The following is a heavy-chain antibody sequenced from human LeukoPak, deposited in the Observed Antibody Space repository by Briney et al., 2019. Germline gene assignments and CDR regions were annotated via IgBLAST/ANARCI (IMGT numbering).Heavy chain of an antibody. J-gene: IGHJ6*03. V-gene: IGHV3-23*01. D-gene: IGHD6-13*01. CDR2: ISGSGGST. CDR3: AKGGYSSSWDYYYYMDV. CDR1: GFTFSSYA. Sequence: GGSLRLSCAASGFTFSSYAMSWVRQAPGKGLEWVSAISGSGGSTYYADSVKGRFTISRDNSKNTLYLQMNSLGAEDTAVYYCAKGGYSSSWDYYYYMDVWGKGTTVTVSS.